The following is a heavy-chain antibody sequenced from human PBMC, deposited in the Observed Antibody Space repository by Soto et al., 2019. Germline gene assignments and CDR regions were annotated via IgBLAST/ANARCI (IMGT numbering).Heavy chain of an antibody. CDR1: GGSISSSSYY. D-gene: IGHD1-26*01. CDR2: IYYSGST. V-gene: IGHV4-39*01. J-gene: IGHJ4*02. CDR3: ASHYQFDSGSYPYFDY. Sequence: SETLSLTCTVSGGSISSSSYYWGWIRQPPWKGLEWIGSIYYSGSTYYNPSLKSRVTISVDTSKNQFSLKLSSVTAADTAVYYCASHYQFDSGSYPYFDYWGQGXLVTVYS.